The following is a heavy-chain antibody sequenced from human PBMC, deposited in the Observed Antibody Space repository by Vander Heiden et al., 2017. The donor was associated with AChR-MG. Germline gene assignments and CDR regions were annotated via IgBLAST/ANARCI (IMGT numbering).Heavy chain of an antibody. D-gene: IGHD5-12*01. V-gene: IGHV3-7*03. CDR1: GFTFSSYW. J-gene: IGHJ6*02. CDR3: ASPGGGYDSLYYYYGMDV. CDR2: IKQDGSEK. Sequence: EVQLVESGGGLVQPGGSLSLSCAASGFTFSSYWVSWVRQAPGKGLEWVANIKQDGSEKYYVDSVKGRFTISRDNAKNSLYLQMNSLRAEDTAVYYCASPGGGYDSLYYYYGMDVWGQGTTVTVSS.